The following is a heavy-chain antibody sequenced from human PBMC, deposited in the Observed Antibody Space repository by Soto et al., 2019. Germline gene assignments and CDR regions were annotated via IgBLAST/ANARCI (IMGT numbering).Heavy chain of an antibody. Sequence: SETLSLTCTVSGGPISSGGYYWSWIRQHPGKGLEWIGYIHYSGTTYYIPSLKSRITMSIDTSKNQFSLKLSSVTAADTAVYYCAREYVGSDKNWFDPWGQGTLVTVSS. V-gene: IGHV4-31*03. J-gene: IGHJ5*02. CDR2: IHYSGTT. CDR1: GGPISSGGYY. D-gene: IGHD5-12*01. CDR3: AREYVGSDKNWFDP.